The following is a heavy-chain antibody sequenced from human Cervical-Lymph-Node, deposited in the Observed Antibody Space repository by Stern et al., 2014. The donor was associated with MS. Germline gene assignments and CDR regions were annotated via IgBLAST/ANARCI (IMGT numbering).Heavy chain of an antibody. J-gene: IGHJ4*02. D-gene: IGHD5-24*01. V-gene: IGHV5-51*03. CDR1: GYKFTNNW. CDR2: IYPGDSET. Sequence: DQLVQSGAEVKKPGESLRISCEVSGYKFTNNWIGWVRQMPGKGLEWMGIIYPGDSETRYSPSFQGQVTILVDKSNTTAYLQWSSLKASDTALYYCARRGHGYMGIDYWGQGTPVTVSS. CDR3: ARRGHGYMGIDY.